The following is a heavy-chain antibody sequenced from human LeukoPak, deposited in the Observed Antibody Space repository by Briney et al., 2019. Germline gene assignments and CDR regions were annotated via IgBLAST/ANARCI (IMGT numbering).Heavy chain of an antibody. V-gene: IGHV3-21*01. CDR2: ISGSNSYI. Sequence: GGSLRLSCAASGFTFSSYSMNWVRQAPGKGLEWVSSISGSNSYIYYADSVKGRFTISRDNAKNSLYLQMNSLRAEDTALYYCARGSIAEYWGQGTLVTVSS. J-gene: IGHJ4*02. D-gene: IGHD6-6*01. CDR1: GFTFSSYS. CDR3: ARGSIAEY.